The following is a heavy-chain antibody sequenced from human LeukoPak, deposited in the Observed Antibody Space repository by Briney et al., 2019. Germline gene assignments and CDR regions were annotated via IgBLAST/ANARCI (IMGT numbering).Heavy chain of an antibody. CDR2: INPSGGST. V-gene: IGHV1-46*01. Sequence: GASVKVSCKASGYTFTSYYMHWVRQALGQGLEWMGIINPSGGSTIYAQKFQGRVTMTRDTSTSTVYMELSSLRSEDTAVYYCARSMPGIDAFDIWGQGTMVTVSS. CDR3: ARSMPGIDAFDI. CDR1: GYTFTSYY. J-gene: IGHJ3*02. D-gene: IGHD2/OR15-2a*01.